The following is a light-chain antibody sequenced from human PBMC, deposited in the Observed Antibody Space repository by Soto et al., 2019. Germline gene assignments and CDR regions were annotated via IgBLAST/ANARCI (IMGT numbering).Light chain of an antibody. CDR3: ATWDNSLRTV. Sequence: QSVLTQPPSVSAAPGQKVTISCSGSRVNIGNNYVSWYQQFPGTAPKLLIYDNNKRPSGIPDRFSASKSGTSATLDISGLQTGDEADYYCATWDNSLRTVFGGGTKLTVL. V-gene: IGLV1-51*01. CDR2: DNN. J-gene: IGLJ2*01. CDR1: RVNIGNNY.